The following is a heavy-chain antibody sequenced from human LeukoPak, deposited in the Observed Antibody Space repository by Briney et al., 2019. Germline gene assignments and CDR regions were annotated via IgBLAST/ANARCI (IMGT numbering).Heavy chain of an antibody. J-gene: IGHJ4*02. D-gene: IGHD3-22*01. Sequence: GGSLRLSCAASGFTFSSYGMSWVRQAPGKGLEWVSVISGSGGSTYYADSVKGRFTISRDNSKNTLYLQMNSLRAEDTAVYYCARDNYYDSSGLDYWGQGTLVTVSS. CDR1: GFTFSSYG. V-gene: IGHV3-23*01. CDR2: ISGSGGST. CDR3: ARDNYYDSSGLDY.